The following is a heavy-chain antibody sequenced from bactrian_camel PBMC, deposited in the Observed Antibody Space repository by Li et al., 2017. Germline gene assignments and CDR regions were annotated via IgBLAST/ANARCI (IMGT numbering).Heavy chain of an antibody. CDR1: GSIKNYC. CDR3: AAEEEGVTTVGGFGY. V-gene: IGHV3S53*01. J-gene: IGHJ6*01. CDR2: IDSDGNT. D-gene: IGHD2*01. Sequence: HVQLVESGGGSVQAGGSLTLSCTASGSIKNYCMGWFRRTAVLEREGVAAIDSDGNTNYADSVKGRFTISRDNAKNTLYLQMNNLKPEDTAVYYCAAEEEGVTTVGGFGYWGQGTQVTVS.